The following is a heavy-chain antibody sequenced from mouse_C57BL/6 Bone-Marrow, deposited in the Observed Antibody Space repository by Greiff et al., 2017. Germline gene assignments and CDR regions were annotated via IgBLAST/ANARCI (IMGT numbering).Heavy chain of an antibody. CDR1: GYTFTSYW. V-gene: IGHV1-61*01. CDR3: ARSRSRSYWYFDV. J-gene: IGHJ1*03. Sequence: QVQLQQPGAELVRPGSSVKLSCKASGYTFTSYWMDWVKQRPGQGLEWIGNIYPSDSETHYNQKFKDKATLTVDKSSSTAYMQRSSLTSEDSAVYYCARSRSRSYWYFDVWGTGTTVTVSS. D-gene: IGHD1-1*01. CDR2: IYPSDSET.